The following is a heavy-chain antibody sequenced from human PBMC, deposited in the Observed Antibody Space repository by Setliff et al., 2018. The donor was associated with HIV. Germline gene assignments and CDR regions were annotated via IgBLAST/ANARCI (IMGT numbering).Heavy chain of an antibody. Sequence: LSLTCTVSGGSVSSGSYYWSWIRQPPGKGLEWIGYIYYSGSTNYNPSPKSRATISVDTSKNQFSLKLSSVTAADTAVYYCARNPCSGGSCPDAFDIWGQGTMVTDSS. CDR2: IYYSGST. CDR3: ARNPCSGGSCPDAFDI. V-gene: IGHV4-61*01. CDR1: GGSVSSGSYY. D-gene: IGHD2-15*01. J-gene: IGHJ3*02.